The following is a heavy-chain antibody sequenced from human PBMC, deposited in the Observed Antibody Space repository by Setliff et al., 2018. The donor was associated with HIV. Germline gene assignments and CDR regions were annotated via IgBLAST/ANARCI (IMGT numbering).Heavy chain of an antibody. V-gene: IGHV5-51*01. J-gene: IGHJ4*02. Sequence: PGESLKISCKGSGYSFPTYWIAWVRQMPGKGLEWMGVIYPDESDSRYSPSFRGQVTISADKSINTAYLRWSSLKASDTAMYYCARVDMGYYYDSSGYSHFDHWGQGTLVTVSS. CDR2: IYPDESDS. CDR3: ARVDMGYYYDSSGYSHFDH. D-gene: IGHD3-22*01. CDR1: GYSFPTYW.